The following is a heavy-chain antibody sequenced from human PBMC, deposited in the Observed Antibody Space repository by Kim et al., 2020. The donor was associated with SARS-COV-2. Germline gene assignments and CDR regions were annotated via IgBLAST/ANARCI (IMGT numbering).Heavy chain of an antibody. CDR2: SRRSYI. D-gene: IGHD3-10*01. CDR3: ARDREDV. V-gene: IGHV3-21*01. Sequence: SRRSYIDYADSVKGRFTISRDNAKNSLYLQMNSLRAEDTAVYYCARDREDVWGKGTTVTVSS. J-gene: IGHJ6*04.